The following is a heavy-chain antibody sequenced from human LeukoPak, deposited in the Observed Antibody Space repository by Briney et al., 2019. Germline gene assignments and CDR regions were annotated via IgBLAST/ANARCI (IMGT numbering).Heavy chain of an antibody. CDR3: ARSESDIVAVPAAMNY. D-gene: IGHD2-2*01. V-gene: IGHV1-18*01. J-gene: IGHJ4*02. Sequence: ASVKVSCKASGYTFTSYGISWVRQAPGQGLEWMGWISAYNGNTNYAQKLQGRVTMTTDTSTSTAYMELRSLRSDDTAVYYCARSESDIVAVPAAMNYWGQGTLVTVSS. CDR1: GYTFTSYG. CDR2: ISAYNGNT.